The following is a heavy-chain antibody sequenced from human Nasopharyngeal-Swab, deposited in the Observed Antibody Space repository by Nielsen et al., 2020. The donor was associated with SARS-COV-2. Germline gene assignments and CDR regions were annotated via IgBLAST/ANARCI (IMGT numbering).Heavy chain of an antibody. Sequence: SVKVSCKASGCTFNSYAISWVRQAPGQGLEWMGGIIPIFGTTNYAQKFQGRVTITADKSTSTAYMELNSLRSEDTAVYYCARGWVPPYGDLDYWGQGTLVTVYS. J-gene: IGHJ4*02. D-gene: IGHD4-17*01. CDR2: IIPIFGTT. CDR3: ARGWVPPYGDLDY. V-gene: IGHV1-69*06. CDR1: GCTFNSYA.